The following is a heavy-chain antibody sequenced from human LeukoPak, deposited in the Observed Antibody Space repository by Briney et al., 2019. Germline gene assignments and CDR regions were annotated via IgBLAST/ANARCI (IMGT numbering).Heavy chain of an antibody. D-gene: IGHD3-3*01. V-gene: IGHV1-46*03. J-gene: IGHJ3*02. CDR3: ARDRHDFWHRFDAFDI. CDR1: GYTFTSYY. Sequence: ASVKVSCXASGYTFTSYYMHWVRQAPGQGLEWMGIINPSGGSTSSAQKFQGIFTMTRDTSTSTVYMELSSLRSEDTAVYYCARDRHDFWHRFDAFDIWGQGTMVTVSS. CDR2: INPSGGST.